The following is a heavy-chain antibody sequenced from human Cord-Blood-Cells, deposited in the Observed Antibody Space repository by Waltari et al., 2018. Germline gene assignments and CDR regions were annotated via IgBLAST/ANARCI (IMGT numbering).Heavy chain of an antibody. D-gene: IGHD3-22*01. J-gene: IGHJ4*02. V-gene: IGHV3-48*02. CDR2: ISSSSSTI. CDR3: ARAHSSGYYYFDY. Sequence: EVQLVESGGGLVQPGGSLRLSCAASGFTFSSYRMNWVRQAPGKGLEWVSYISSSSSTIYYADSVKGRFTISRDNAKNSLYLQMNSLRDEDTAVYYCARAHSSGYYYFDYWGQGTLVTVSS. CDR1: GFTFSSYR.